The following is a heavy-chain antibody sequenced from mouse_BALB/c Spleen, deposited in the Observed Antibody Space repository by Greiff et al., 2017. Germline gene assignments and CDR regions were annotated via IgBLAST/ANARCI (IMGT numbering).Heavy chain of an antibody. V-gene: IGHV4-1*02. CDR2: INPDSSTI. J-gene: IGHJ1*01. CDR3: ARGEGYWYFDV. Sequence: EVQLQESGGGLVQPGGSLKLSCAASGFDFSRYWMSWVRQAPGKGLEWIGEINPDSSTINYTPSLKDKFIISRDNAKNTLYLQMSKVRSEDTALYYCARGEGYWYFDVWGAGTTVTVSS. CDR1: GFDFSRYW.